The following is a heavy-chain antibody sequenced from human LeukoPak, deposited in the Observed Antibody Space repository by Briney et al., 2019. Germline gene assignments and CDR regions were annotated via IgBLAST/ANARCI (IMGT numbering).Heavy chain of an antibody. J-gene: IGHJ4*02. V-gene: IGHV1-24*01. D-gene: IGHD6-13*01. CDR2: FDPEDGET. Sequence: GASVNVSCKVSGYTLTELSMHWVRQAPGKGLEWMGGFDPEDGETIYAQKFQGRATMTEDTSTDSAYMELSSLRSEDTAVYYCATVGITAGTMGYFDYWGRGTLVTVSS. CDR1: GYTLTELS. CDR3: ATVGITAGTMGYFDY.